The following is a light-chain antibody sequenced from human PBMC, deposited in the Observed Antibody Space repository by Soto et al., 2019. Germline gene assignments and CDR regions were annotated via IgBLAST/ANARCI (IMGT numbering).Light chain of an antibody. CDR3: SAYAGNNNPVI. CDR2: EVS. J-gene: IGLJ2*01. V-gene: IGLV2-8*01. CDR1: SSDVGGHNF. Sequence: QSVLTQPPSASGSPGQSVTISCTGTSSDVGGHNFVSWYQQHPGKAPKFLIYEVSKRPSGVPDRFSGSKSGITASLTVSGLQADDEAYYYCSAYAGNNNPVIFGGGTKVPVL.